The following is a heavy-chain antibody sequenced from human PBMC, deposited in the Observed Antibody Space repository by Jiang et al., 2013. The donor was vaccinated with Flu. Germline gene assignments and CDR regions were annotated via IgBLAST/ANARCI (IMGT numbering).Heavy chain of an antibody. D-gene: IGHD1-26*01. V-gene: IGHV3-72*01. CDR3: ARGEKTQWEPLVFDY. J-gene: IGHJ4*02. CDR1: GFTFSDHY. Sequence: QLLESGGGLVQPGGSLRLSCAASGFTFSDHYMDWLRQAPGKGLEWVGRTRNKANGYTTEYAASVKGRFIISRDDSKNSLYLQMNSLKTEDTAVYYCARGEKTQWEPLVFDYWGQGTLVTVSS. CDR2: TRNKANGYTT.